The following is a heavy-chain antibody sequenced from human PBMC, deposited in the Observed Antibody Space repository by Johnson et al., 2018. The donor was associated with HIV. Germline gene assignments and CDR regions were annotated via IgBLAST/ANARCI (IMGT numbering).Heavy chain of an antibody. CDR2: LYSDGRT. CDR1: GFTVSSTY. V-gene: IGHV3-53*01. CDR3: VTLVVAPPFDI. Sequence: VQLVESGGDLIQPGGSLRLSCAASGFTVSSTYMSWVRQAPGNGLEWLSVLYSDGRTYYADSVKGRFTISRDNSKNTLYRQMNSLRAEDTAVYYCVTLVVAPPFDIWGQGTMVTVSS. J-gene: IGHJ3*02. D-gene: IGHD2-15*01.